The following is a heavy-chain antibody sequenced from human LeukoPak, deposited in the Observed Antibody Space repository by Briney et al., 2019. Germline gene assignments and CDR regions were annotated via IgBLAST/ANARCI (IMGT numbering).Heavy chain of an antibody. CDR3: AREGGSIVGATTGWFDP. D-gene: IGHD1-26*01. Sequence: GGSLRLSCAASGFTFSSYGMHWVRQAPGKELEWVSFIRFDGTNKFYADSVKGRFTISRDNSKDTLFLQMNSLRAEDTAVYYCAREGGSIVGATTGWFDPWGQGTLVTVSS. V-gene: IGHV3-30*02. J-gene: IGHJ5*02. CDR1: GFTFSSYG. CDR2: IRFDGTNK.